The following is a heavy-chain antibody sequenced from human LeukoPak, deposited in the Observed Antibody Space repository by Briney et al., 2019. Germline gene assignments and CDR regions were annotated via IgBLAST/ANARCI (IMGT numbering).Heavy chain of an antibody. J-gene: IGHJ4*02. CDR2: ISGSGGST. Sequence: PGGSLRLSCAASGFTFSSYAMSWVRQAPGKGLEWVSAISGSGGSTYYADSVKGRFTISRDNSKNTLYLQMNSLRAEDTSVYYCAKRGEMAEKTPLDYWGQGTLVTVSS. CDR3: AKRGEMAEKTPLDY. CDR1: GFTFSSYA. V-gene: IGHV3-23*01. D-gene: IGHD5-24*01.